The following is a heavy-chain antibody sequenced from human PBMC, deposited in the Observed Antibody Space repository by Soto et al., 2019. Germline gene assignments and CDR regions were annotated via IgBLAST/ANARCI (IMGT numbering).Heavy chain of an antibody. J-gene: IGHJ4*02. V-gene: IGHV2-5*02. CDR3: AHRVLRTVFGLVTTTAIYFDF. CDR1: GLSLTTSGVG. CDR2: IYWDDDK. D-gene: IGHD3-3*01. Sequence: QITLNESGPTQVKPRQTLTLTCTFSGLSLTTSGVGVGWIRQSPGKAPEWLALIYWDDDKRYSPSLKSILTITKDTSKNQVVLTMADLDPADTATYYCAHRVLRTVFGLVTTTAIYFDFWGQGTPVAVSS.